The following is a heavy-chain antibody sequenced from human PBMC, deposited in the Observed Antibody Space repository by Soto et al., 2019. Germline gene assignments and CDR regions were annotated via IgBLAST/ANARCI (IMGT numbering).Heavy chain of an antibody. V-gene: IGHV1-18*01. CDR2: ISGYNGNT. CDR3: ARGGSSWSAEYYQH. CDR1: GYTFTNYG. Sequence: QVQLVQSGAEVKKPGASVKVSCKTSGYTFTNYGISWVRQAPGQGPEWMGWISGYNGNTKDAQKFQGRVTMTTDTSTRTADMELRSLRADDTAVYYCARGGSSWSAEYYQHWGQGTLVIVAS. D-gene: IGHD6-13*01. J-gene: IGHJ1*01.